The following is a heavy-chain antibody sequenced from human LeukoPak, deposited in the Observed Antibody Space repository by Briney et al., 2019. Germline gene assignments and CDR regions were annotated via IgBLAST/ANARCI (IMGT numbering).Heavy chain of an antibody. CDR3: ARGGRRGLYDY. Sequence: GGSLSLSCAASGFTFSSYSMNWLRQAPGKGLEWVSYISSSSSTIYYAASVKGRFTISRHNAKNSLYLQMNSLRSDDTAVYYCARGGRRGLYDYWGQGTLVTVSS. J-gene: IGHJ4*02. CDR1: GFTFSSYS. D-gene: IGHD2-15*01. CDR2: ISSSSSTI. V-gene: IGHV3-48*04.